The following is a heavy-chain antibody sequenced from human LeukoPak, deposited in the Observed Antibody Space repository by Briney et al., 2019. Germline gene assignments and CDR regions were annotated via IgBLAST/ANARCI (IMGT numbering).Heavy chain of an antibody. CDR3: ARDATGYSSSWD. V-gene: IGHV3-48*01. J-gene: IGHJ3*01. D-gene: IGHD6-13*01. CDR2: ISSSSSTI. CDR1: GFTFSSYI. Sequence: SGGSLRLPCAASGFTFSSYIMNWVRQAPGKGLEWVSYISSSSSTIYYADSVKGRFTISRDNAKNSLYLQMNSLRAEDTAVYYCARDATGYSSSWDWGQGTMVTVSS.